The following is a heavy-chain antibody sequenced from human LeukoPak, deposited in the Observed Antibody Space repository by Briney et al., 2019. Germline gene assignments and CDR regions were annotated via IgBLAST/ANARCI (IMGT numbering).Heavy chain of an antibody. CDR3: ARDRGRVDIVVVPAARAFDY. D-gene: IGHD2-2*03. J-gene: IGHJ4*02. Sequence: ASVKVSCKASGYTFTSYGISWVRQAPGQGLEWMGWISAYNGNTNYAQKLPGRVTMTTDTSTSTAYMELRSLRSDDTAVYYCARDRGRVDIVVVPAARAFDYWGQGTLVTVSS. V-gene: IGHV1-18*01. CDR1: GYTFTSYG. CDR2: ISAYNGNT.